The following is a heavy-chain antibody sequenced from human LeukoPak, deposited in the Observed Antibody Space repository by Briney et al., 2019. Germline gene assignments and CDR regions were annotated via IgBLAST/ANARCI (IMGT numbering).Heavy chain of an antibody. V-gene: IGHV3-66*02. Sequence: GGSLRLSCAASGFTVRSNYMSWVRQAPGKGLEGVSVIYSGGSTYYSDSVKGRFTISRDNSKNTLYLQMNSLRAEDTAVYYCARSASGYRTNYYFDYWGQGTLVTVSS. CDR3: ARSASGYRTNYYFDY. CDR2: IYSGGST. CDR1: GFTVRSNY. J-gene: IGHJ4*02. D-gene: IGHD5-18*01.